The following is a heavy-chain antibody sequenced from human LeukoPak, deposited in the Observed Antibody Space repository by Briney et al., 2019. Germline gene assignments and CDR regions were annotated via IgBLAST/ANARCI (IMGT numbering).Heavy chain of an antibody. CDR3: AREGYDILTGYYFGGGSFDI. CDR1: GFTFSSYW. J-gene: IGHJ3*02. D-gene: IGHD3-9*01. V-gene: IGHV3-74*01. CDR2: INSDGSST. Sequence: QPGGSLRLSCAASGFTFSSYWMHWVRQAPGKGLVWFSRINSDGSSTSYADSVKGRFTISRDNAKNTLYLQMNSLRAEDTAVYYCAREGYDILTGYYFGGGSFDIWGQGTMVTVSS.